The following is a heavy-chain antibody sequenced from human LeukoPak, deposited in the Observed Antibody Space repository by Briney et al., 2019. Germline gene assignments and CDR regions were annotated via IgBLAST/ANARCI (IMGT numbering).Heavy chain of an antibody. J-gene: IGHJ6*02. CDR3: ARDPATIRFLEWSIYYYYGMDV. Sequence: PGGSLRLSCAASGFTFSSYGMHWVRQAPGKGLEWVAVISYDGSNKYYADSVKGRFTISRDNSKNTLYLQMNSLRAEDTAVYYCARDPATIRFLEWSIYYYYGMDVWGQGTTVTVSS. CDR2: ISYDGSNK. CDR1: GFTFSSYG. D-gene: IGHD3-3*01. V-gene: IGHV3-30*03.